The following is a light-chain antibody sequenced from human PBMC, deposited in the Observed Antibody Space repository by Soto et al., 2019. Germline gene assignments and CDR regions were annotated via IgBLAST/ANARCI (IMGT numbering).Light chain of an antibody. CDR2: EVS. CDR3: SSFTTGHNL. CDR1: SSDIGGYNF. Sequence: TQPSCVCGSPGEAITISCTGTSSDIGGYNFVSWYHQHPGKDPKLMIYEVSNRPSGVYDSFSGYKSGNTAYLTISGIQAEEEADYYCSSFTTGHNLFGTGNNVTVL. J-gene: IGLJ1*01. V-gene: IGLV2-14*01.